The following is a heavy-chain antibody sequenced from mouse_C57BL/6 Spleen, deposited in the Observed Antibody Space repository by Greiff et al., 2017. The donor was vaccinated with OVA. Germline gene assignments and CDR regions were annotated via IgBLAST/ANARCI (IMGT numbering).Heavy chain of an antibody. V-gene: IGHV1-82*01. J-gene: IGHJ4*01. D-gene: IGHD2-10*02. CDR3: ASGYAPYAMDY. CDR1: GYAFSSSW. CDR2: IYPGDGDT. Sequence: VQLQQSGPELVKPGASVKISCKASGYAFSSSWMNWVKQRPGKGLEWIGRIYPGDGDTNYNGKFKGKATLTADKSSSTAYMQLSSLTSEDSAVYCCASGYAPYAMDYWGQGTSVTVSS.